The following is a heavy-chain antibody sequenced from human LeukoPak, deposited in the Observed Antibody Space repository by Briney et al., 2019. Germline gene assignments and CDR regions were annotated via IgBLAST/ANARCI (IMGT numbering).Heavy chain of an antibody. D-gene: IGHD3-3*01. J-gene: IGHJ3*02. V-gene: IGHV3-23*01. CDR1: GFTFSSYA. Sequence: GGSLRLSCAASGFTFSSYAMSWVRQAPGNWLELVSAISGSGGSTYYADSVKGRFTISRDNSKNKLYLQMNSLRAEDTAVYYCAKDPENFWRGYYYAFDIWGQGTMVTVSS. CDR2: ISGSGGST. CDR3: AKDPENFWRGYYYAFDI.